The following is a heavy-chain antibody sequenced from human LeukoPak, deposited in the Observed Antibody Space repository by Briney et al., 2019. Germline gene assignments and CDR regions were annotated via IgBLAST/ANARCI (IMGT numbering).Heavy chain of an antibody. CDR1: GFTFSSYA. J-gene: IGHJ6*03. CDR2: ISYDGGNK. D-gene: IGHD6-13*01. V-gene: IGHV3-30*01. CDR3: ARDAIAAAGNYYYYYYMDV. Sequence: GGSLRLSCAASGFTFSSYAMHWVRQAPGKGLEWVAVISYDGGNKYYADSVKGRFTISRDNSKNTLYLQMNSLRAEDTAVYYCARDAIAAAGNYYYYYYMDVWGKGTTVTVSS.